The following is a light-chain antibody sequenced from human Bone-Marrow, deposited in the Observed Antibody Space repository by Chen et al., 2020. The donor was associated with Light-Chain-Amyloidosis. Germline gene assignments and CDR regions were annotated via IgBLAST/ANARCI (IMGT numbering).Light chain of an antibody. CDR3: SSYTSSSAPVV. Sequence: QSALTQPASVAASPGQSITISCTGSSSDVGGYDYVSWYQQHPGKAPKLLIYDVRIRPSGVSNRFSGSKSGNTASLAISGLLTEDEAAYYCSSYTSSSAPVVFGGGTKLTVL. V-gene: IGLV2-14*03. J-gene: IGLJ2*01. CDR2: DVR. CDR1: SSDVGGYDY.